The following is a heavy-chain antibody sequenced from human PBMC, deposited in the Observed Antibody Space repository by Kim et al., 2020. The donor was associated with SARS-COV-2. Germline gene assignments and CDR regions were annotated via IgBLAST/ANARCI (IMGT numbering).Heavy chain of an antibody. J-gene: IGHJ4*02. Sequence: ASVKVSCKASGYTFTSYAMHWVRQAPGQRLEWMGWINAGNGNTKYSQKFQGRVTITRDTSASTAYMELSSLRSEDTAVYYCARTKLGILTGYLPYYFDYWGQGTLVTVSS. CDR3: ARTKLGILTGYLPYYFDY. CDR2: INAGNGNT. CDR1: GYTFTSYA. V-gene: IGHV1-3*01. D-gene: IGHD3-9*01.